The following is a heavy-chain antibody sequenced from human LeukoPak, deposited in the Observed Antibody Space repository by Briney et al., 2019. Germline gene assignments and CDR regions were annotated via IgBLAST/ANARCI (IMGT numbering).Heavy chain of an antibody. CDR2: INPSGGST. V-gene: IGHV1-46*01. Sequence: ASVKVSCKASGYTFTSYYMHWVRQAPGQGLEWMGIINPSGGSTSYAQKFQGRVTMTRDTSTSTVYMELSSLRSEDTAVYYCARVQVAVVVVAGFDYWGQGTLVTVSS. CDR1: GYTFTSYY. J-gene: IGHJ4*02. D-gene: IGHD2-15*01. CDR3: ARVQVAVVVVAGFDY.